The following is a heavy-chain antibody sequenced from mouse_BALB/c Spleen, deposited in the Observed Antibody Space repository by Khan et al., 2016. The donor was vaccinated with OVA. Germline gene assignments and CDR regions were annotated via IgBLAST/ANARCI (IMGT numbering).Heavy chain of an antibody. V-gene: IGHV3-2*02. Sequence: VQLQQPGPGLVKPSQSLSLTCTVTGYSITSDYAWNWIRQFPGNKLEWMGYISYSGSTTYNPSLKSRISITRDTSKNQFFLQLNSVTTEDTATYYYARWFTYWGQGTLVTVS. CDR1: GYSITSDYA. CDR3: ARWFTY. J-gene: IGHJ3*01. CDR2: ISYSGST.